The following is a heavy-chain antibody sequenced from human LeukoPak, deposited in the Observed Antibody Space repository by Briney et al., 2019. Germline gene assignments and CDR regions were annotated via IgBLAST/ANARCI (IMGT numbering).Heavy chain of an antibody. V-gene: IGHV4-30-4*08. J-gene: IGHJ6*04. CDR1: GFTFSSYA. CDR3: ARDRWFGELSHYGMDV. CDR2: IYYSGST. Sequence: LRLSCAASGFTFSSYAMSWVRQAPGKGLEWIGYIYYSGSTYYNPSLKSRVTISVDTSKNQFSLKLSSVTAADTAVYYCARDRWFGELSHYGMDVWGKGTTVTVSS. D-gene: IGHD3-10*01.